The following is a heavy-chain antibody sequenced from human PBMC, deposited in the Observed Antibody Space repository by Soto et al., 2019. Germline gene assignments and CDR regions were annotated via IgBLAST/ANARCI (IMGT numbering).Heavy chain of an antibody. J-gene: IGHJ4*02. CDR1: GGTFRSYA. V-gene: IGHV1-69*01. D-gene: IGHD4-4*01. CDR3: ARLYDYSSSGISI. CDR2: IIPVFGTA. Sequence: QVQLVQSGAEVKRPGSSVKVSCKTSGGTFRSYAISWVRQAPGQGLEWMGGIIPVFGTAKYAQKFQGRVTITADESTSTAYMELSSLRSDDTAVYYCARLYDYSSSGISIWGPGPFVTVSS.